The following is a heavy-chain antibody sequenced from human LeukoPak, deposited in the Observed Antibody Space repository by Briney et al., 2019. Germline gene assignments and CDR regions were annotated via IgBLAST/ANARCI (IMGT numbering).Heavy chain of an antibody. Sequence: GGSLRLSCAASGFTVSSNYMSWVRQAPGEGLEWVSVIYSGGSTYYADSVKGRFTISRDNSKNTLYLQMNSLRAEDTAVYYCARASPYYYMDVWGKGTPVTVSS. CDR1: GFTVSSNY. J-gene: IGHJ6*03. CDR2: IYSGGST. CDR3: ARASPYYYMDV. V-gene: IGHV3-53*01.